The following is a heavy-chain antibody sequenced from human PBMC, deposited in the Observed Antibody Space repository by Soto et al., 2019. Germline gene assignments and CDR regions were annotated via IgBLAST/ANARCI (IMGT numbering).Heavy chain of an antibody. V-gene: IGHV3-48*03. J-gene: IGHJ4*02. Sequence: GGSLRLSCAASGFTFSSYEMNWVRQAPGKGLEWVSYISSSGSTIYYADSVKGRFTISRDNAKNSLYLQMNSLRAEDTAVYYCARDMKNPMVRGVRGWGQGTLVTVSS. D-gene: IGHD3-10*01. CDR1: GFTFSSYE. CDR3: ARDMKNPMVRGVRG. CDR2: ISSSGSTI.